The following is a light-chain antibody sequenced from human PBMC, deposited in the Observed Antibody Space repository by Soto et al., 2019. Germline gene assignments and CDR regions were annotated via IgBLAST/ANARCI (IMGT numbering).Light chain of an antibody. CDR2: DVS. CDR1: SSDIGGYNY. J-gene: IGLJ1*01. Sequence: QSALTQPPSASGSPGQSVTISCTGTSSDIGGYNYVSWYQHHPGKAPKLMIYDVSNRPSGVSNRFSGSKSGNTASLIISGLQAEDEADYYCSSYTSSSTLSTYVFGTGTKVTVL. CDR3: SSYTSSSTLSTYV. V-gene: IGLV2-14*03.